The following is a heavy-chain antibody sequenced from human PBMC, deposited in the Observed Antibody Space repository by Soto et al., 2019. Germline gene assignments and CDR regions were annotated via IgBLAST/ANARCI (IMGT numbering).Heavy chain of an antibody. CDR2: IYSGGST. Sequence: GGSLRLSCAASGFTVSSNYMSWVRQSPGKGLEWVSVIYSGGSTYYADSVKGRFTVSRDNSKNTLYLQMNSLRAEDTAVYYCARFDYDFWSGPPGWFDPWGQGTLVTVSS. V-gene: IGHV3-53*01. D-gene: IGHD3-3*01. J-gene: IGHJ5*02. CDR1: GFTVSSNY. CDR3: ARFDYDFWSGPPGWFDP.